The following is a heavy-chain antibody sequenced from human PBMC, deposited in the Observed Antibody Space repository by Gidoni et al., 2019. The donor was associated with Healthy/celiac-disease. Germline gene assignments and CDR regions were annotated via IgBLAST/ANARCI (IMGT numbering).Heavy chain of an antibody. CDR2: IYTSGST. Sequence: QVQLQESGPGLVKPSQTLSLTCTVSGGSISSGSYYWSWIRQPAGKGLEWIGRIYTSGSTNYNPSLKSRVTISVDTSKNQFSLKLSSVTAADTAVYYCARDHGGGYCSSTSCPGWFDPWGQGTLVTVSS. J-gene: IGHJ5*02. V-gene: IGHV4-61*02. CDR1: GGSISSGSYY. CDR3: ARDHGGGYCSSTSCPGWFDP. D-gene: IGHD2-2*01.